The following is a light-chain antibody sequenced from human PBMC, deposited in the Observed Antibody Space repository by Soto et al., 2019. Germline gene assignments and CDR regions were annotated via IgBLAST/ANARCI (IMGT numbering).Light chain of an antibody. CDR2: EVS. J-gene: IGLJ1*01. CDR3: SSYTSSSPYV. CDR1: SSDVGGYNY. Sequence: QSALTQPASVSGSPGQSITISCTGTSSDVGGYNYVSWYQQHPGKAPKLMIYEVSNRPSGVSNRFSGSKSSNTASLTISGLQAEDEADYSCSSYTSSSPYVFGTGPKLTVL. V-gene: IGLV2-14*01.